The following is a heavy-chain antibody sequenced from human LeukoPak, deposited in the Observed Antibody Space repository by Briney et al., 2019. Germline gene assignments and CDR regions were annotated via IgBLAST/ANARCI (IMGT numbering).Heavy chain of an antibody. CDR3: AKGRDEWALYYFDY. V-gene: IGHV3-9*03. D-gene: IGHD1-26*01. Sequence: PGGSLRLSCAASGFTFDDYAMHWVRQAPGKGLEWVSGISWNSGSIGYADSVKGRFTISRDNAKNSLYLQMNSLRAEDMALYYCAKGRDEWALYYFDYWGQGTLVTVSS. CDR2: ISWNSGSI. J-gene: IGHJ4*02. CDR1: GFTFDDYA.